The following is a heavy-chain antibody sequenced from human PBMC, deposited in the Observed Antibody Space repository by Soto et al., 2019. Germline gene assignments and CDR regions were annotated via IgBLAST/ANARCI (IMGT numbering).Heavy chain of an antibody. V-gene: IGHV4-31*03. Sequence: SETLSLTCTLSGGSVSTGGNYWGWIRQHPGQGLEWIGYIYYSGITYYNPSLKSRFAISLDTSKNQFSLKVNSVTAADTAVYFCARARGFRYGYSFDSWGQGTLVTSPQ. CDR3: ARARGFRYGYSFDS. CDR2: IYYSGIT. J-gene: IGHJ4*02. D-gene: IGHD5-18*01. CDR1: GGSVSTGGNY.